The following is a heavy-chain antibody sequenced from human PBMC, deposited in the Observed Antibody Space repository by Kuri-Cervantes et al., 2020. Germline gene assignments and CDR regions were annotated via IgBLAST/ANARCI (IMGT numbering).Heavy chain of an antibody. CDR3: VTVGRGTYFDY. V-gene: IGHV3-7*01. CDR1: GFTISSYW. J-gene: IGHJ4*02. CDR2: INQDGGEK. Sequence: GESLKISCAPSGFTISSYWMSWVRQAPGKGLEWVANINQDGGEKYYVDSVKGRFTISRDNAKKSLYLQMNSLRAEDTAVYYCVTVGRGTYFDYWGRGNLVTVSS.